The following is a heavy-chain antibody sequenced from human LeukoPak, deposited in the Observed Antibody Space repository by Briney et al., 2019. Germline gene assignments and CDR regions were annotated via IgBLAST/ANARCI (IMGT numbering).Heavy chain of an antibody. CDR1: GFTFSSYG. D-gene: IGHD1-14*01. V-gene: IGHV3-30*18. J-gene: IGHJ4*02. Sequence: GGSLRLSCAASGFTFSSYGMHWVRQAPGKGLEWVAVISYDGSNKYYADSVKGRFTISRDNSKNTLYLQMNSLRAEDTAVYYCAKDTSRNYFDYWGQGTLVTVSS. CDR2: ISYDGSNK. CDR3: AKDTSRNYFDY.